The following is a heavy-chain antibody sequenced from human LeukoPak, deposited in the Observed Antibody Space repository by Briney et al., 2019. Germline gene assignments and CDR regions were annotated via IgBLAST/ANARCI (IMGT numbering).Heavy chain of an antibody. CDR3: GIFYCSSTSCYSPRGDAFDI. Sequence: GESLEISCQGSGYRLTSYWISWVRQMPGKGGEGMGRIDPSDSYTNYSPSFRGHVTISADKSISTAYLQWSSLKASDTAMYYCGIFYCSSTSCYSPRGDAFDIWGQGTMVTVSS. V-gene: IGHV5-10-1*01. CDR2: IDPSDSYT. D-gene: IGHD2-2*01. J-gene: IGHJ3*02. CDR1: GYRLTSYW.